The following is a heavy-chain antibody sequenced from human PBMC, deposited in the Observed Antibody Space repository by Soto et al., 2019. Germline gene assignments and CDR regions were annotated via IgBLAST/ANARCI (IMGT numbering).Heavy chain of an antibody. CDR2: INHSGST. Sequence: ASETLSLTCAVYGGSFSGYYWSWIRQPPGKGLEWIGEINHSGSTNYNPSLKSRVTISVDTSKNQFSLKLSSVTAADTAVYYCAREDYDFWSGYWYFDYWGQGTLVTVSS. CDR1: GGSFSGYY. V-gene: IGHV4-34*01. D-gene: IGHD3-3*01. CDR3: AREDYDFWSGYWYFDY. J-gene: IGHJ4*02.